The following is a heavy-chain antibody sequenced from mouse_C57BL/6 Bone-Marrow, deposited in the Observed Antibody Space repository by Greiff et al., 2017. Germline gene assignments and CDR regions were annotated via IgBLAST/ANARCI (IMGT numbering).Heavy chain of an antibody. J-gene: IGHJ2*01. CDR3: ARDGNPFDY. Sequence: EVTLMESGGGLVKPGGSLKLSCAASGFTFSSYAMSWVRQTPEKRLEWVATISDGGSYTYYPDNVKGRFTISRDNAKNNLYLQMSHLKSEATAMYYCARDGNPFDYWGQGTTLTVSS. D-gene: IGHD2-1*01. CDR2: ISDGGSYT. V-gene: IGHV5-4*01. CDR1: GFTFSSYA.